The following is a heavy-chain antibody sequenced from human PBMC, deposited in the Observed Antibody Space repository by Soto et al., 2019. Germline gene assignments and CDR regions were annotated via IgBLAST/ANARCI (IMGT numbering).Heavy chain of an antibody. D-gene: IGHD3-3*01. Sequence: SETLSLTCNVSGGSISSYYWSWIRQPPGKGLGWIGYIYYSGSTNYNPSLKSRVTISVDTSKNQFSLKLSSVTAADTAVYYCARATGFLEWFIDYWGQGTLVTVSS. CDR3: ARATGFLEWFIDY. V-gene: IGHV4-59*01. J-gene: IGHJ4*02. CDR1: GGSISSYY. CDR2: IYYSGST.